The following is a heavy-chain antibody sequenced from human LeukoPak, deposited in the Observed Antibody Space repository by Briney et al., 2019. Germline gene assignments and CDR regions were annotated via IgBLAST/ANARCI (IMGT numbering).Heavy chain of an antibody. D-gene: IGHD2-2*01. CDR3: GSASRGFGLSVIIGN. J-gene: IGHJ4*02. Sequence: ASVKVSCKASGYPFRRFGISWVRQAPGQGLEWMGWISPFNGNIQYAPKIQYRVTMTTDTSTSTAYRELRSLTSDDTAIYLRGSASRGFGLSVIIGNWGQGTLVIVSS. CDR2: ISPFNGNI. CDR1: GYPFRRFG. V-gene: IGHV1-18*01.